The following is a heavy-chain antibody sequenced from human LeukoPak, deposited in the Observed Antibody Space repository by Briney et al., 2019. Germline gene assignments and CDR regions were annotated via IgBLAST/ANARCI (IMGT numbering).Heavy chain of an antibody. Sequence: GGSLRLSCAASGFTFSSNGMHWVRQAPGKGLEWVAVISYDGSNKYYTDSVKGRFTISRDNSKNTLYLQMDSLRAEDTAVYYCAKDRGYSYGYFDYWGQGTLVTVSS. CDR2: ISYDGSNK. D-gene: IGHD5-18*01. J-gene: IGHJ4*02. V-gene: IGHV3-30*18. CDR1: GFTFSSNG. CDR3: AKDRGYSYGYFDY.